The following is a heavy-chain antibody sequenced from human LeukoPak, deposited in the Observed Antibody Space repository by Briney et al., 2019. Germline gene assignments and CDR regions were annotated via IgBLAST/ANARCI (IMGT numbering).Heavy chain of an antibody. CDR2: IWYDGSKE. CDR1: GFTFITYG. CDR3: ARELETAMVFDF. D-gene: IGHD5-18*01. V-gene: IGHV3-33*01. J-gene: IGHJ4*02. Sequence: PGRSLRLSCAASGFTFITYGMHWVRQAPGEGLEWVAVIWYDGSKEYYADSVKGRFTISRDNSKNTLYLQMNSLRAEDTAVYYCARELETAMVFDFWGQGTLVTVSS.